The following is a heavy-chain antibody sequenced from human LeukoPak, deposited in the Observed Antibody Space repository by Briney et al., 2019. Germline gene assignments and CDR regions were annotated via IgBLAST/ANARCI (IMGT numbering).Heavy chain of an antibody. J-gene: IGHJ4*02. Sequence: PSETLSLTCTVSGGSISGSSYYWGWIRQPPGKGLEWIGSIYYSGSTYYNPSLKSRVTISVDTSKNQFSLKLSSVTAADTAVYYCARGVAVAVGTDYWGQGTLVTVSS. V-gene: IGHV4-39*01. CDR2: IYYSGST. CDR1: GGSISGSSYY. D-gene: IGHD6-19*01. CDR3: ARGVAVAVGTDY.